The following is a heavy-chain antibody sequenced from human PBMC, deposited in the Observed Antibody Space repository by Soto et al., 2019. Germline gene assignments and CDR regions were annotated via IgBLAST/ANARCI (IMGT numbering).Heavy chain of an antibody. CDR3: TREGSAPYYHYGMDA. V-gene: IGHV1-18*01. CDR2: INTHNGNT. J-gene: IGHJ6*02. D-gene: IGHD3-10*01. CDR1: GYTFTTYG. Sequence: GASVKVSCKASGYTFTTYGISWVRQAPGQGLEWLGWINTHNGNTNYAQNLQGRVIMTADTSTSTAYMELRSLRSDDTAIYYCTREGSAPYYHYGMDAWGQGTTVTVSS.